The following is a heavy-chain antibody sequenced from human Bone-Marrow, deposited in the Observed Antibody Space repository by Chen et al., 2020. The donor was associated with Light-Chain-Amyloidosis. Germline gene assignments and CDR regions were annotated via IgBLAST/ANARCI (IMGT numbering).Heavy chain of an antibody. CDR3: ASDGGLVVVEAAV. Sequence: EVRLVESGGGVVKPGGSLRLSCEASGFSFSNAWVTWVRQAPGKGLEWLGRIKSEGDGGTTAFAASVQGRVGISRDQTRNTVYLQMSSLKSDDTAIYYCASDGGLVVVEAAVWGQGTQVTVSS. D-gene: IGHD2-21*01. CDR1: GFSFSNAW. V-gene: IGHV3-15*01. CDR2: IKSEGDGGTT. J-gene: IGHJ4*02.